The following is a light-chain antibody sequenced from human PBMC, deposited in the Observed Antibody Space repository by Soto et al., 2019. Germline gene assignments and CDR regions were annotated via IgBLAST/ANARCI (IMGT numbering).Light chain of an antibody. CDR3: QQYNNWPPWT. CDR2: DAS. Sequence: EIVMTRSPATLSVSPGERAPLSCRASQNVSGNLAWYQQKPGRAPRLLIFDASTRATGIPARFSGSGSGTEFTLTISSLQSEDFAVYYCQQYNNWPPWTFGQGTKVEIK. J-gene: IGKJ1*01. V-gene: IGKV3-15*01. CDR1: QNVSGN.